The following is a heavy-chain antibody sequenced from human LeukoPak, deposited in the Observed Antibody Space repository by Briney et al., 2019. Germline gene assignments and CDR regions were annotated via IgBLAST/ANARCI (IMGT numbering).Heavy chain of an antibody. D-gene: IGHD2-15*01. CDR2: IYPGDSDT. CDR1: GYIFTSYW. CDR3: ARRSNIYYYGLDV. Sequence: GESLKISCKGSGYIFTSYWIGWVRQMPGKGLEWMGIIYPGDSDTRYSPSFQGQVTISADKSINTAYLQWSSLKASDTAMYYCARRSNIYYYGLDVWGQGTTVTVSS. V-gene: IGHV5-51*01. J-gene: IGHJ6*02.